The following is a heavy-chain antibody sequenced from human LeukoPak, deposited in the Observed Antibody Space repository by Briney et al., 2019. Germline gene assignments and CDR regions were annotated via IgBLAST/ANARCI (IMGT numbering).Heavy chain of an antibody. CDR1: GDSISSSNSY. V-gene: IGHV4-39*07. Sequence: SETLSLTCTVSGDSISSSNSYWGWIRQPPGKGLEWIGSIYYSGNTYYNASLKSRVTISVDTSKNQFSLKLTSVTAADTAVYYCARVPSRGTPDYWGQGTLVTVSS. CDR3: ARVPSRGTPDY. D-gene: IGHD1-1*01. J-gene: IGHJ4*02. CDR2: IYYSGNT.